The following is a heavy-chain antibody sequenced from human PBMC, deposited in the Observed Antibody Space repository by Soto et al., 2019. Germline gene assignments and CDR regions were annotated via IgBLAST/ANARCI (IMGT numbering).Heavy chain of an antibody. D-gene: IGHD6-13*01. CDR2: XXXXXXGT. V-gene: IGHV3-23*05. J-gene: IGHJ4*02. CDR3: AKLTAA. Sequence: XGXLXXSXAASGFXFSAYVMSWVRQAPGXXXXXXXXXXXXXXGTYYADSVKGRFTVSRDNSKNTVYLQMNSLRDEDTAVYYCAKLTAAWGQGTLVTVSS. CDR1: GFXFSAYV.